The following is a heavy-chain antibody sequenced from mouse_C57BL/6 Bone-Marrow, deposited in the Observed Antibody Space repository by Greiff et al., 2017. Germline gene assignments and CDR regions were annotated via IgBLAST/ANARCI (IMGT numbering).Heavy chain of an antibody. CDR1: GYTFTSYW. CDR2: IHPSDRDT. V-gene: IGHV1-74*01. CDR3: AINHYSNYGFAY. J-gene: IGHJ3*01. D-gene: IGHD2-5*01. Sequence: VQLQQPGAELVKPGASVKVSCKASGYTFTSYWMHWVKQRPGQGLEWIGRIHPSDRDTNYNQKFKGKATLTVDKSSSTAYMQLSSLTSEDTAVYYCAINHYSNYGFAYWGQGTLVTVSA.